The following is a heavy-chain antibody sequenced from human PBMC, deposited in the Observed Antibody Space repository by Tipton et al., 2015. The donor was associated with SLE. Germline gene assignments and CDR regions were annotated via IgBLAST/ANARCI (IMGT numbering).Heavy chain of an antibody. Sequence: QLVQSGAEVKKPGASVKVSCKASGDTFALFGFSWVRQAPGQGLEWLGWISVYNGDTNYAQSLQGRVTMTTDTSTNTAYMELRNLRSEDTAVYYCARGLVTFDGYVDYWGQGALVSVSS. J-gene: IGHJ4*02. CDR3: ARGLVTFDGYVDY. V-gene: IGHV1-18*04. CDR2: ISVYNGDT. CDR1: GDTFALFG. D-gene: IGHD3-9*01.